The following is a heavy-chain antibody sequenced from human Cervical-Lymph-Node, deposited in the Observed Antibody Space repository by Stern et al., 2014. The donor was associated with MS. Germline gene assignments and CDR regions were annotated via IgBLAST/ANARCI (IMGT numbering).Heavy chain of an antibody. D-gene: IGHD4-23*01. CDR1: GGTFSSDT. J-gene: IGHJ3*02. CDR2: IIPMFGTA. V-gene: IGHV1-69*01. Sequence: QVQLVQSGAEVKKPGSSVKVSCKASGGTFSSDTISWVRQAPGHGLEWMGGIIPMFGTASYAQKFQGRVTMTADESTTTAYMELSSLRSEDTAVYYCARDGGGNSGGFDIWGQGTMVTVSS. CDR3: ARDGGGNSGGFDI.